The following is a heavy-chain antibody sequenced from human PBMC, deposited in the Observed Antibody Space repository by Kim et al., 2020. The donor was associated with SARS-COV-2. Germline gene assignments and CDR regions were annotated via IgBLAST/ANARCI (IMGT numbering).Heavy chain of an antibody. D-gene: IGHD3-10*01. J-gene: IGHJ1*01. Sequence: GGSLRLSCAASGFTFSSYAMSWVRQAPGKGLEWVSAISGSGGSTYYADSVKGRFTISRDNSKNTLYLQMNSLRAEDTAVYYCAKPSKGGGITMVRGVSSWQHWGQGTLVTVSS. CDR3: AKPSKGGGITMVRGVSSWQH. CDR1: GFTFSSYA. V-gene: IGHV3-23*01. CDR2: ISGSGGST.